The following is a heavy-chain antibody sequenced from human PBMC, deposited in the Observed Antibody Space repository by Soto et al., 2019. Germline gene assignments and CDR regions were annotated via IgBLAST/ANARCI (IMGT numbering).Heavy chain of an antibody. D-gene: IGHD3-10*01. J-gene: IGHJ6*03. CDR2: FDPEDGET. Sequence: ASVKVSCKVSGYTLTELSMHWVRQAPGKGLEWMGGFDPEDGETIYAQKFQGRVTMTEDTSTDTAYMELNSLRAEDTAVYYCAREVVTMVRGVILKGYYYYYYMDVWGKGTTVTVSS. CDR3: AREVVTMVRGVILKGYYYYYYMDV. V-gene: IGHV1-24*01. CDR1: GYTLTELS.